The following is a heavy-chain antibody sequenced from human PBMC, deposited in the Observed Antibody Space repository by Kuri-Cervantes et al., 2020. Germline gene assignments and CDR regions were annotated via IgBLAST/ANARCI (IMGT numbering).Heavy chain of an antibody. V-gene: IGHV3-21*04. CDR3: AKDIVQGGYTGAVFDI. J-gene: IGHJ3*02. CDR2: ISSSSSYI. D-gene: IGHD5-12*01. CDR1: GFTFSSYS. Sequence: GESLKISCAASGFTFSSYSMNWVRQAPGKGLEWVSSISSSSSYIYYADSVKGRFTISRDNAKNSLYLEMNSLRAEDTALYYCAKDIVQGGYTGAVFDIWGQGTMVTVSS.